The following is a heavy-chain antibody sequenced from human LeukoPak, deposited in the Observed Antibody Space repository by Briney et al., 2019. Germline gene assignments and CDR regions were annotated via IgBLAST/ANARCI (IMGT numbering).Heavy chain of an antibody. CDR1: GFTFSSYS. V-gene: IGHV3-23*01. CDR2: ISGSGGST. CDR3: AKEPKFYYDSGGYWSY. D-gene: IGHD3-22*01. Sequence: GGSLRLSCAASGFTFSSYSMNWVRQAPGKGLEWVSTISGSGGSTFYADSVKGRFTISRDNSKNTLYLQMNSLRAEDTAVYYCAKEPKFYYDSGGYWSYWGQGTLVTVSS. J-gene: IGHJ4*02.